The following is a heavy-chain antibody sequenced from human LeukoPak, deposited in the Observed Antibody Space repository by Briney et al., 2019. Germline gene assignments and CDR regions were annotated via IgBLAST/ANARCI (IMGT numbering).Heavy chain of an antibody. Sequence: HPGGSLTLSWAASGSIFSGYGMHSVRQAPGKGLEWVAFIEYDGSKKYFLDSVKGRFTIYRDDSKKTVYLQLTSLQAEDTAVHYRATNPGKDPLHYSGQGTLVTVSS. CDR1: GSIFSGYG. J-gene: IGHJ4*02. D-gene: IGHD3-10*01. CDR3: ATNPGKDPLHY. V-gene: IGHV3-30*02. CDR2: IEYDGSKK.